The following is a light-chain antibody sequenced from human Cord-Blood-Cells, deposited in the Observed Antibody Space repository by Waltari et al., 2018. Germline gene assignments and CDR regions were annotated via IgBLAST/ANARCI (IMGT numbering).Light chain of an antibody. J-gene: IGLJ3*02. Sequence: QSALTQPPSVSGPPGQSVTITCTGTTTAVGSYNRVSWYQQPPGAAPTLMIYEVSNRPSGVPDRFSGSKSGNTASLTISGLQAEDEADYYCSSYTSSSTRVFGGGTKLTVL. CDR3: SSYTSSSTRV. CDR1: TTAVGSYNR. V-gene: IGLV2-18*02. CDR2: EVS.